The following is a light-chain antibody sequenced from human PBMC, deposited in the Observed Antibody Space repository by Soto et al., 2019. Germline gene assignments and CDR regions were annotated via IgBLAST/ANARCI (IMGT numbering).Light chain of an antibody. Sequence: EIVFAQSPATLSLSPGERVTLSCRASQSVRSYLAWYQQKPGQAPRLLIYDASNRDTGIPARFSGSGSGTDFTLPISSLEPEDFAVYYCQQRSNWPITFGQGTRLEIK. CDR1: QSVRSY. CDR3: QQRSNWPIT. J-gene: IGKJ5*01. V-gene: IGKV3-11*01. CDR2: DAS.